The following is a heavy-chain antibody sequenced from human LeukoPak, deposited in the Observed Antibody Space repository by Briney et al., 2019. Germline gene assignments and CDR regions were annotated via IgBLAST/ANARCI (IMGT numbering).Heavy chain of an antibody. D-gene: IGHD6-13*01. CDR3: AREVGQLAPFDY. CDR1: GGSISSYY. CDR2: IYTSGST. Sequence: MSSETPPLTCTVSGGSISSYYWSWIRQPAGKGLEWIGRIYTSGSTNYNPSLKSRVTMSVDTSKNQFSLKLSSVTAADTAVYYCAREVGQLAPFDYWGQGTLVTVSS. J-gene: IGHJ4*02. V-gene: IGHV4-4*07.